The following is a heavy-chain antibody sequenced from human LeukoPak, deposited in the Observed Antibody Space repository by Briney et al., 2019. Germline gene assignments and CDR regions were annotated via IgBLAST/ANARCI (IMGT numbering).Heavy chain of an antibody. V-gene: IGHV3-23*01. CDR1: GFTFSSYA. CDR2: ISGSGGST. Sequence: GGSLRLSCAASGFTFSSYAMSWVRQAPGKGLEWVSAISGSGGSTYYAGSVKGRFTISRDNSKNTLYLQMNSLRAEDTAVYYCAKASYGSGSYYFDYWGQGTLVTVSS. D-gene: IGHD3-10*01. CDR3: AKASYGSGSYYFDY. J-gene: IGHJ4*02.